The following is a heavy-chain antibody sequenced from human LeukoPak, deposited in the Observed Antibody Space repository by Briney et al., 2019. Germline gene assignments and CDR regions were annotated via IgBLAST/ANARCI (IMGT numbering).Heavy chain of an antibody. CDR2: INAGNGNT. D-gene: IGHD2-2*01. Sequence: ASVKVSCKASGYTFTSYAMHWVRQAPGQRLEWMGWINAGNGNTKYSQKFQGRVTITRDTSASTAYMELSSLRSDDTAVYYCARQEWVVPAAICGVVDYWGQGTLVTVSS. J-gene: IGHJ4*02. CDR3: ARQEWVVPAAICGVVDY. CDR1: GYTFTSYA. V-gene: IGHV1-3*01.